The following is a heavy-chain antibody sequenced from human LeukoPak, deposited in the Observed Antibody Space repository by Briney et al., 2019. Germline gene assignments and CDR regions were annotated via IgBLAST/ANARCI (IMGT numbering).Heavy chain of an antibody. CDR2: ISFDGSNK. V-gene: IGHV3-30*04. CDR3: ATPEKQWHIFDY. Sequence: GRSLRLSCAASGFTFSSYAMHWVRQAPVKGLEWVAVISFDGSNKYYADSVKGRFTISRDNSKNTLYLQMNSLRAEDTAVYYCATPEKQWHIFDYWGQGTLVTVSS. J-gene: IGHJ4*02. CDR1: GFTFSSYA. D-gene: IGHD6-19*01.